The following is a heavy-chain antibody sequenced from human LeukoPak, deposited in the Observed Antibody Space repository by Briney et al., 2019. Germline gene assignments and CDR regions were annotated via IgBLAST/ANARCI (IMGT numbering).Heavy chain of an antibody. D-gene: IGHD3-10*01. Sequence: GGSLRVSCAASGFTFSSYAMSWVRQAPGKGLEWISHISGGGGTTYYADSVEGRFTISRDNSKNTLFLQMNSLRAGDTALYYCAKAGGSRNQPFGYWGQGTLVTVSS. CDR2: ISGGGGTT. V-gene: IGHV3-23*01. CDR3: AKAGGSRNQPFGY. J-gene: IGHJ4*02. CDR1: GFTFSSYA.